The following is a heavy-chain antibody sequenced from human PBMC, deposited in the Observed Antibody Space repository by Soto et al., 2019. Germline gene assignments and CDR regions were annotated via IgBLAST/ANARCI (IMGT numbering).Heavy chain of an antibody. V-gene: IGHV4-31*03. CDR1: GGSIRSGGYN. D-gene: IGHD7-27*01. J-gene: IGHJ1*01. CDR3: ARDLGKLITPEQ. Sequence: SETLSLTCTVSGGSIRSGGYNWSWIRQLPGKGLEWIGYIFHTGNTYYNPSLKSRVTISVDTSQNQFSLRLSSVTAADTALYYCARDLGKLITPEQWGQGVLVTVSS. CDR2: IFHTGNT.